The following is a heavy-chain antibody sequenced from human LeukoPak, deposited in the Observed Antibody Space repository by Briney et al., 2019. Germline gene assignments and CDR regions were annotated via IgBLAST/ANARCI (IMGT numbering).Heavy chain of an antibody. V-gene: IGHV4-34*01. J-gene: IGHJ4*02. D-gene: IGHD3-16*01. Sequence: SETLSLTCAVYGGSFSGYYWSWIRQPPGKGLEWIGEINHSGSTNYNPSLKSRVTISVDTSKNQFSLKLSSVTAADTAVYYCARLLGDVWGQGTLVTVSS. CDR3: ARLLGDV. CDR1: GGSFSGYY. CDR2: INHSGST.